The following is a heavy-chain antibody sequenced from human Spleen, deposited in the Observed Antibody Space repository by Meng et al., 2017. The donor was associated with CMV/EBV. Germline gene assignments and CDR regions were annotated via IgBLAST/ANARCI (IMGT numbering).Heavy chain of an antibody. Sequence: SETLSLTCTVSDGSISSSSYYWGWIRQPPGKGLEWIGSIYYSGSTYYNPSLKSRVTISVDTSKNQFSLKLSSVTAADTAVYYCARNWNYGSGYYYGMDVWGQGTTVTVSS. CDR3: ARNWNYGSGYYYGMDV. CDR1: DGSISSSSYY. V-gene: IGHV4-39*07. CDR2: IYYSGST. D-gene: IGHD1-7*01. J-gene: IGHJ6*02.